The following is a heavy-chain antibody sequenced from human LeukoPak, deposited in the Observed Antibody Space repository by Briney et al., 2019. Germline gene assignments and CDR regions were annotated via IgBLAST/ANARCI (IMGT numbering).Heavy chain of an antibody. J-gene: IGHJ4*02. CDR3: ARGDTMIDY. CDR1: GYTFTSYD. CDR2: MNPNSGNT. Sequence: ASVTVSFTASGYTFTSYDINWVRQATGQGLEWMGWMNPNSGNTGYAQKFQGRVTMTRNTSISTAYMELSSLRSEDTAVYYCARGDTMIDYWGQGTLVTVSS. V-gene: IGHV1-8*01. D-gene: IGHD3-22*01.